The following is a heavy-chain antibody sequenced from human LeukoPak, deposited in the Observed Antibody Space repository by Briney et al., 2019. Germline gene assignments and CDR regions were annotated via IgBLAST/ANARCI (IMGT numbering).Heavy chain of an antibody. V-gene: IGHV1-18*01. J-gene: IGHJ5*02. D-gene: IGHD3-22*01. CDR3: ATCDSGVNWFDP. CDR1: GYTFTSYG. Sequence: ASVKVSCKASGYTFTSYGISWVRQAPGQGLEWMGWISAYNGNTNYAQKLQGRVTMTTDTSTSTAYMELRSLRSDDTAVYYCATCDSGVNWFDPWDQGTLVTVSS. CDR2: ISAYNGNT.